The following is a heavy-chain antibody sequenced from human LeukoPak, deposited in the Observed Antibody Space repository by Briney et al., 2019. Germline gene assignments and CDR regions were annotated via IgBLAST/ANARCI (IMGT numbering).Heavy chain of an antibody. D-gene: IGHD6-13*01. Sequence: SETLSLTCAVSGGSISSGGYSWSWIRQPPGKGLEWIGYIYHSGSTYYNPSLKSRVTISVDRSKNQFPLNLTSVTAADTAVCYCARDPIRSSPSEFDYWGQGTLVTVSS. J-gene: IGHJ4*02. CDR2: IYHSGST. V-gene: IGHV4-30-2*01. CDR3: ARDPIRSSPSEFDY. CDR1: GGSISSGGYS.